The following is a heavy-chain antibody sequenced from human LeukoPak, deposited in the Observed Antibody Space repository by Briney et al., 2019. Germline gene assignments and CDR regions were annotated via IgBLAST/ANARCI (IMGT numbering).Heavy chain of an antibody. D-gene: IGHD3-22*01. CDR1: GFTFDEYA. V-gene: IGHV3-9*01. J-gene: IGHJ4*02. CDR3: ARGYYYDSTFDY. Sequence: GGSLRLSCAAPGFTFDEYAMHWVRQAPGKGLEWVSGISWNSDAVGYADSVQGRFTISRDNAKNSLYLQMNSLRAEDTAVYFCARGYYYDSTFDYWGQGTLVTVSS. CDR2: ISWNSDAV.